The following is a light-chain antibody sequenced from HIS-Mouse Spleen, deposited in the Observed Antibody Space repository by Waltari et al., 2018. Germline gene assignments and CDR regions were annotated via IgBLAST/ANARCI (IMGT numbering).Light chain of an antibody. CDR3: QQRSNWLT. CDR1: QSVSSY. V-gene: IGKV3-11*01. Sequence: EIVLTQSPATLSLSPGESATLSCRASQSVSSYLAWYQQKPGQAPRLLIYDASNRATGIPARFSGSGSGTDFTLTISSLEPEDFAVYYCQQRSNWLTFGPGTKVDIK. CDR2: DAS. J-gene: IGKJ3*01.